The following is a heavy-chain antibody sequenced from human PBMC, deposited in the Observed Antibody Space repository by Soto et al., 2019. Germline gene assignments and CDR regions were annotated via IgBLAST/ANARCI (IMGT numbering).Heavy chain of an antibody. Sequence: EVQLLESGGGLVQPGGSLRLSCAASGFTFSSYAMWWVRQAPGKGLECVSAISGGGETTYYADSVKGRFTISRDNSKNTLYLQMNVLRPDYPAVYNRLFNSGSGSYYFDYWGQGTLVTVSS. CDR3: LFNSGSGSYYFDY. CDR2: ISGGGETT. J-gene: IGHJ4*02. V-gene: IGHV3-23*01. CDR1: GFTFSSYA. D-gene: IGHD3-10*01.